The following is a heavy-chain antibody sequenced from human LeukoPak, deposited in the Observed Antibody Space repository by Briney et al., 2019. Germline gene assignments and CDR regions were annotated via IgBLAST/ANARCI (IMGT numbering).Heavy chain of an antibody. D-gene: IGHD3-10*01. CDR3: AVYSRGVIEGSYFYY. V-gene: IGHV4-39*01. J-gene: IGHJ4*02. CDR1: GGSISSSSYY. CDR2: IYYSGST. Sequence: SETLSLTCTVSGGSISSSSYYWGWIRQPPGKGLEWIGSIYYSGSTYYNPSLKSRVTISVDTSKNQFSLKLSSVTAADTAVYYCAVYSRGVIEGSYFYYWGQRTLVTVSS.